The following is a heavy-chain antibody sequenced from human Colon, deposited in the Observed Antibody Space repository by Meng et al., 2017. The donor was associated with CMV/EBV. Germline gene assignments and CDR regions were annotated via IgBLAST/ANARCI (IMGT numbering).Heavy chain of an antibody. Sequence: EVQLLGSGGGLGPPGGSMRLSCAASGFTFTSYDMSWVRQAPGKGLEWVSTIGRGSGANYADSVKGRFTMSRDNSKNTVYLEMNNLRAEDTAIYYCARDRWFTFWGQGVLVTVSS. V-gene: IGHV3-23*01. CDR2: IGRGSGA. D-gene: IGHD2-15*01. CDR3: ARDRWFTF. J-gene: IGHJ4*02. CDR1: GFTFTSYD.